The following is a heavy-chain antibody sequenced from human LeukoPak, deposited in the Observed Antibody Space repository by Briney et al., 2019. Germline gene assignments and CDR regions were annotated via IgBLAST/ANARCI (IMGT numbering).Heavy chain of an antibody. CDR1: GGSISTYF. Sequence: PSETLSLTCTVSGGSISTYFWSWIRQPPGKGLEWIGYIYYRGGTSYNPSLKSRVNIAVDTSKNQISLRLNSVTAADTAMYYCGRGDAAMTLVRNWGQGTLVTVSS. D-gene: IGHD5-18*01. CDR2: IYYRGGT. J-gene: IGHJ4*02. V-gene: IGHV4-59*01. CDR3: GRGDAAMTLVRN.